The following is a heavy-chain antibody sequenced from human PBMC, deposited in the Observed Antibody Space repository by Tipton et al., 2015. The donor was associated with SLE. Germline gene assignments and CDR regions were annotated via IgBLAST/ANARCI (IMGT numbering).Heavy chain of an antibody. J-gene: IGHJ4*02. CDR3: TRGLAGLIGYYFDY. CDR1: GFTFGDYA. D-gene: IGHD2-8*01. CDR2: IRNNAFRGTI. V-gene: IGHV3-49*04. Sequence: RSLRLSCTTSGFTFGDYAMSWVRRAPGKGLEWVSLIRNNAFRGTIEYAASVKGRFTISRDGSKSIVYLQMNSLKTEDTAVYYCTRGLAGLIGYYFDYWGQGTLVTVSS.